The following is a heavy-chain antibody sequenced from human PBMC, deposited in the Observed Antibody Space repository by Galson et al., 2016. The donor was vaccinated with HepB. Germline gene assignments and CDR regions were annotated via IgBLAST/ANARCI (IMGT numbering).Heavy chain of an antibody. J-gene: IGHJ4*02. CDR2: ISYDGSNK. Sequence: SLRLSCAASGFTFSSYGMHWVRQAPGKGLEWVAFISYDGSNKKYADSVKGRFTISRDNSKKTLYLQMNSLRAEDTAVYYCAKDGRIYCSSASCHDHFHYWGQGTRGTVSS. CDR1: GFTFSSYG. V-gene: IGHV3-30*18. D-gene: IGHD2-2*01. CDR3: AKDGRIYCSSASCHDHFHY.